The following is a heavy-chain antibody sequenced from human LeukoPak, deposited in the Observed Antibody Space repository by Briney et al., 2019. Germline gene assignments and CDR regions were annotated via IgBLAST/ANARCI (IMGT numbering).Heavy chain of an antibody. CDR1: GFTFSSYA. V-gene: IGHV3-30-3*01. CDR2: ISYDGSNK. D-gene: IGHD6-19*01. Sequence: GGSLRLSCEASGFTFSSYAMHWVRQAPGKGLEWVAVISYDGSNKYYADSVKGRFTISRDNSKNTLYLQMNSLRAEDTAVYYCARLDVAGRDYYYGMDVWGQGTTVTVSS. J-gene: IGHJ6*02. CDR3: ARLDVAGRDYYYGMDV.